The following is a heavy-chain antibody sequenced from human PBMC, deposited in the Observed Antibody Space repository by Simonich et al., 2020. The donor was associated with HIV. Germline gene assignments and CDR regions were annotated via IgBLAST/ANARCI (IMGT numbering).Heavy chain of an antibody. CDR2: ISAYNANT. CDR3: ARAGEYYYDSSGYYHY. J-gene: IGHJ4*02. CDR1: GYTFSNYG. V-gene: IGHV1-18*01. D-gene: IGHD3-22*01. Sequence: GASVKVSCKASGYTFSNYGINWVRQAPGQGLEWMGWISAYNANTNYAQRLQGRVTMTTDTSTSTAYMELSSLRSEDTAVYYCARAGEYYYDSSGYYHYWGQGTLVTVSS.